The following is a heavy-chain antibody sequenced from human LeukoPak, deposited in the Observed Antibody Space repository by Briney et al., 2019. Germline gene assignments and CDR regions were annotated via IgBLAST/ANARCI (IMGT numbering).Heavy chain of an antibody. CDR3: AKATHNYDVLTGYYSTYYFDY. Sequence: GGSLRLSCAASGFTFDDYAMHWVRQAPGKGLEWVSGISWNSGSIGYADSVKGRFTISRDNAKNSLYLQMNSLRAEDTALYYCAKATHNYDVLTGYYSTYYFDYWGQGTLVTVSS. D-gene: IGHD3-9*01. J-gene: IGHJ4*02. CDR1: GFTFDDYA. CDR2: ISWNSGSI. V-gene: IGHV3-9*01.